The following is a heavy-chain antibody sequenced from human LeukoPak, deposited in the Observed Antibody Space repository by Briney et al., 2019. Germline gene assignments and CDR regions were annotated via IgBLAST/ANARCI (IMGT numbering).Heavy chain of an antibody. CDR2: ITSSSIYT. Sequence: GGSLRLSCAASEFSVGSNYMTWVRQAPGKGLEWVSSITSSSIYTFYADSVKGRFTISRDNAKNSLYLQMNSLRAEDTAIYYCARDPYNGNYGDSYYYYMDVWGKGTTVTISS. CDR1: EFSVGSNY. D-gene: IGHD1-26*01. J-gene: IGHJ6*03. CDR3: ARDPYNGNYGDSYYYYMDV. V-gene: IGHV3-21*01.